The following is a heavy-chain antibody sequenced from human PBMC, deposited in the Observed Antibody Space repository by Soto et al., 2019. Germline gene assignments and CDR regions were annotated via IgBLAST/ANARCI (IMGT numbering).Heavy chain of an antibody. Sequence: SETLSLTCTVSGGSISSYYWSWIRQPPGKGLEWIGYFSYSGSSNYNPSLKSRVTISVDTSKNQFSLKLSSVTAADTAVYYCARVDDGADYWGQGTLVTVSS. V-gene: IGHV4-59*01. CDR3: ARVDDGADY. J-gene: IGHJ4*02. CDR2: FSYSGSS. D-gene: IGHD1-26*01. CDR1: GGSISSYY.